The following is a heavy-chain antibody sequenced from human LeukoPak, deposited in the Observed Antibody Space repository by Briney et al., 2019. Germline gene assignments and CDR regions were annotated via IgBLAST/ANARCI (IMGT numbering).Heavy chain of an antibody. V-gene: IGHV4-59*01. CDR3: AREPGFDSSGYLNWFDP. CDR2: IHYSGST. Sequence: SGTLSLTCTVSGNSISSYYWTWIRQPPGQRLEWIGDIHYSGSTNYSPSLKSRVTISVDTSKNQFSLKLSSVTAADTAVYYCAREPGFDSSGYLNWFDPWGQGTLVTVSS. CDR1: GNSISSYY. J-gene: IGHJ5*02. D-gene: IGHD3-22*01.